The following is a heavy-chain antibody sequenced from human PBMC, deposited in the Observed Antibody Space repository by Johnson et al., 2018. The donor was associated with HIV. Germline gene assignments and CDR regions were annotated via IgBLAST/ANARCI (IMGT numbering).Heavy chain of an antibody. V-gene: IGHV3-74*01. CDR2: INSDGSST. D-gene: IGHD2-15*01. J-gene: IGHJ3*02. Sequence: VQLVESGGGLVQPGGSLRLSCAASGFTFSSYWMHWVRQAPGKGLVWVSRINSDGSSTSYADSVKGRFTISRDNAKNTLYLQMNSLRAEATAVYNCARDGYCSGGSCYSGDRLDAFDIWGQGTMVTVSS. CDR3: ARDGYCSGGSCYSGDRLDAFDI. CDR1: GFTFSSYW.